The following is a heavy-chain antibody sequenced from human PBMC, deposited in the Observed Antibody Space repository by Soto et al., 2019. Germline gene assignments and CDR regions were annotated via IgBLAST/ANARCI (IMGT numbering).Heavy chain of an antibody. J-gene: IGHJ2*01. Sequence: EVQLVETGGGLIQPGGSLRLSCAASGFTVSSNYMSWVRQAPGKGLEWVSVIYSGGSTYYADSVKGRFTISRDNSKNTLYLQMNSLRAEDTAVYYCARGVRYYDFWSGSDHWYFDLWGRCTLVTVSS. V-gene: IGHV3-53*02. CDR2: IYSGGST. D-gene: IGHD3-3*01. CDR3: ARGVRYYDFWSGSDHWYFDL. CDR1: GFTVSSNY.